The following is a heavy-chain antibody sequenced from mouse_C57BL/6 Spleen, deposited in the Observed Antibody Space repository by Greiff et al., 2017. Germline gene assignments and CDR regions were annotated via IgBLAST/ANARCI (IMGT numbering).Heavy chain of an antibody. Sequence: VQLQQSGPELVKPGASVKISCKASGYAFSSSWMNWVKQRPGKGLEWIGRIYPGDGDTNYNGKFKGKATLTADKSSSTAYMQLSSLTSEDSAVYFCARGGIYYDYDDGNYYAMDYWGQGTSVTVSS. CDR1: GYAFSSSW. V-gene: IGHV1-82*01. D-gene: IGHD2-4*01. CDR2: IYPGDGDT. J-gene: IGHJ4*01. CDR3: ARGGIYYDYDDGNYYAMDY.